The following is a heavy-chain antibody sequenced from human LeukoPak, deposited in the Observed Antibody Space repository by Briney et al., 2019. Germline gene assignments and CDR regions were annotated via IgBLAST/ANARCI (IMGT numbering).Heavy chain of an antibody. V-gene: IGHV4-59*01. Sequence: SETLSLTCTVSGGSISSYYWSWIRQPPGKGLEWIGYIYYSGSTNYNPSLKSRVTISVDTSKNQFSLKLSSVTAADTAVYYCARDLGYSSSIAAPPGNYGMDVWGQGTTVTVSS. CDR1: GGSISSYY. D-gene: IGHD6-6*01. CDR2: IYYSGST. CDR3: ARDLGYSSSIAAPPGNYGMDV. J-gene: IGHJ6*02.